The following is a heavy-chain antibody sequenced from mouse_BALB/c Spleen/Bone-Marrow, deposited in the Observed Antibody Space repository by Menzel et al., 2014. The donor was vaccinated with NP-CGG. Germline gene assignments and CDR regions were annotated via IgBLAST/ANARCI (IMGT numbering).Heavy chain of an antibody. CDR3: TRKGALITHYYAMDY. D-gene: IGHD2-4*01. CDR2: ISSGSSTI. J-gene: IGHJ4*01. V-gene: IGHV5-17*02. CDR1: GFTFSSFG. Sequence: EVHLVESGGGLVQPGGSRKLSCAASGFTFSSFGMHWVRQAPEKGLEWVAYISSGSSTIYYADTEKGRFTISRDNPKNTLFLQMTSLRSEDTAMYYCTRKGALITHYYAMDYWGQGTSVTVSS.